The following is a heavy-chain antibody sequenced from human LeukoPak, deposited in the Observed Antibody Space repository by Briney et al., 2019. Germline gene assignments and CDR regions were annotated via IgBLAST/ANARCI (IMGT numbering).Heavy chain of an antibody. J-gene: IGHJ4*02. Sequence: GGSLRLSCAASGFTFSSYAMHWVRQAPGKGLEWVAVISYDGSNKYYADSVKGRFTISRDNSKNTLYLQMNSLRAEDTAVYYCARDKTASGASFDYWGQGTLVTVSS. CDR2: ISYDGSNK. V-gene: IGHV3-30*14. D-gene: IGHD6-13*01. CDR3: ARDKTASGASFDY. CDR1: GFTFSSYA.